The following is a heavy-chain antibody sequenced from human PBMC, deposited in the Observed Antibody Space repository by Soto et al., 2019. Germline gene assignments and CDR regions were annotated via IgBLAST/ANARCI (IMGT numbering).Heavy chain of an antibody. J-gene: IGHJ4*01. CDR3: ARPTWRRSHDYFDY. D-gene: IGHD3-3*01. CDR1: GLSFSDYD. CDR2: ISASGTTI. V-gene: IGHV3-11*01. Sequence: LRLSCAASGLSFSDYDMSWIRQAPGKGLERLGYISASGTTISIADSVKGRFTISRDNAKNSLYLHMNSLRVDDAAPYYFARPTWRRSHDYFDYWGRGTLFRVSS.